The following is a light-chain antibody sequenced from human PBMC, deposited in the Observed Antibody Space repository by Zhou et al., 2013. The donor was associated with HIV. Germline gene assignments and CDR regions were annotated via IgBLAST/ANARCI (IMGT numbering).Light chain of an antibody. Sequence: DIQMTQSPSSLSASVGDRVTITCRASQGISSYLAWFQQKPGKAPKSLIYAASSLHTGVPSRFSGSGSGTDFTLTISSLQPEDFATYYCQQYNSYPWTFGQGTKVEIK. J-gene: IGKJ1*01. CDR1: QGISSY. V-gene: IGKV1-16*01. CDR2: AAS. CDR3: QQYNSYPWT.